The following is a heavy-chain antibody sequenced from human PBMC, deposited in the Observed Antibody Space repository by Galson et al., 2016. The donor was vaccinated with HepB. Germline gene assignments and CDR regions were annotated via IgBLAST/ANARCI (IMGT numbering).Heavy chain of an antibody. J-gene: IGHJ4*02. Sequence: SETLSLTCTVSGGSIINNRYYWGWIRQPPGKGLEWIANIYYNGNTYYNPSLKSRVTIAMDTSENHFSLNLNSMTASDTAIYYCAREPRGNNWDYFDPWGQGALVTVSS. CDR2: IYYNGNT. V-gene: IGHV4-39*02. CDR1: GGSIINNRYY. CDR3: AREPRGNNWDYFDP. D-gene: IGHD1-1*01.